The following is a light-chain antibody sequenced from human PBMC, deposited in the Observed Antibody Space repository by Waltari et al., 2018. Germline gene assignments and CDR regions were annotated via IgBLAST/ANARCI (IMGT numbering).Light chain of an antibody. J-gene: IGKJ5*01. V-gene: IGKV3-15*01. CDR3: QQYNRWPPIT. CDR2: DAS. CDR1: QTVSSN. Sequence: EVVMTQSPATLPVFPGESAPLSCRASQTVSSNLAWYQQRPGQAPRLLIFDASTRAPSVPARFSGSGSGTEFTLTIRSLQSEDSAVYYCQQYNRWPPITFGQGTRLEIK.